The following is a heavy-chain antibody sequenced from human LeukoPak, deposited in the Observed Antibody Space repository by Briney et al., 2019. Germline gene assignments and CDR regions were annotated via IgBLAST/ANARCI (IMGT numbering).Heavy chain of an antibody. Sequence: PGRSLRLSCAASGFTFSSYGMHWVRQAPGKGLEWVAVIWYDGSNKYYADSVKGRFTISRDNSKNTLYLQMNSLRAEDTAVYYCAKDRPAGDYFDYWGQGTLVTVSS. CDR3: AKDRPAGDYFDY. CDR2: IWYDGSNK. V-gene: IGHV3-33*06. J-gene: IGHJ4*02. CDR1: GFTFSSYG.